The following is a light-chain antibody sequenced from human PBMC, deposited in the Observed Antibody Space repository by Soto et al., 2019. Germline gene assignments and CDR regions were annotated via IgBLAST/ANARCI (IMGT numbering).Light chain of an antibody. CDR2: KAS. V-gene: IGKV1-5*03. CDR1: QSINNW. CDR3: QQYKSYSRT. Sequence: DIQMTQSPSTLSGSVGDRVTITCRASQSINNWLAWYQQKPGKAPKLLIYKASSLEGGVPSRFSGSGSGTEFTLTISSLQPDDFATYYCQQYKSYSRTFGQGTKVEIK. J-gene: IGKJ1*01.